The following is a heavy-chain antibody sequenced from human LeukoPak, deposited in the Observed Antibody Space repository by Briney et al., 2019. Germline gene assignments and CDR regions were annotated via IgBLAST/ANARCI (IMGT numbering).Heavy chain of an antibody. CDR3: ARSDMATVFDY. V-gene: IGHV4-4*07. CDR2: ISITEGT. D-gene: IGHD5-24*01. CDR1: GGSVNTYY. J-gene: IGHJ4*02. Sequence: SETLSLTCSVSGGSVNTYYWSWIRQSAGKGLEWIGRISITEGTNYNPSLKSRVSMSVDTSKNQFSLKLSSVTAADTAFYYCARSDMATVFDYWGRGTLVTVSS.